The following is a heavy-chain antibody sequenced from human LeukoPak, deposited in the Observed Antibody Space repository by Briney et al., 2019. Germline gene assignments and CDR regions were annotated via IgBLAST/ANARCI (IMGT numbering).Heavy chain of an antibody. Sequence: MPSETLSLTCTVSGGSISSYXWSWIRQPXXXXXXXXXYXSYSGTATYSPSLKTRVSISVDTSKNEFSLKLSFVTAADTAVYYCARQRTSPPVYSYYGMDVWGQGTTVSVSS. CDR1: GGSISSYX. J-gene: IGHJ6*02. V-gene: IGHV4-59*08. CDR3: ARQRTSPPVYSYYGMDV. CDR2: XSYSGTA. D-gene: IGHD2-2*01.